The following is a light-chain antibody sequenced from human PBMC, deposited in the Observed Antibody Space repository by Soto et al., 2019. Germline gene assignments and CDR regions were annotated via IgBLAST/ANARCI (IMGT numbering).Light chain of an antibody. CDR2: GNS. Sequence: QSVLTQQPSVSGAPGQRVTISCTGSSSNIGSGYDVHWYQQLPGTAPKLLIYGNSNRPSGVPDRFSGSKSGTSASLAIPGLQAEDEADYYCQSYDSSLSGLGVFGGGTKLTVL. V-gene: IGLV1-40*01. J-gene: IGLJ3*02. CDR3: QSYDSSLSGLGV. CDR1: SSNIGSGYD.